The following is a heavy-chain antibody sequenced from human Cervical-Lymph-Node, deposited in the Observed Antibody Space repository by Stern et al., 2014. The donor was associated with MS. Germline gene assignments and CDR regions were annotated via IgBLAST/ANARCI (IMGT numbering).Heavy chain of an antibody. CDR2: FSSNATHT. J-gene: IGHJ4*02. D-gene: IGHD4-17*01. CDR1: GFTFSHSS. CDR3: ARARVGDYARSPHLDS. Sequence: VQLVESGAGLVKPGESLRLSCDASGFTFSHSSINWVRQAPGKGLEWNLSFSSNATHTYYADSVEGRFTITRDSAKDSVSLHMVSLRAEDTAVYYCARARVGDYARSPHLDSWGQGTLVTVSS. V-gene: IGHV3-21*01.